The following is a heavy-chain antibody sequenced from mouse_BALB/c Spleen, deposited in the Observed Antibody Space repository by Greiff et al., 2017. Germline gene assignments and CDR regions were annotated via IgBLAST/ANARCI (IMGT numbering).Heavy chain of an antibody. Sequence: EVQLQQTGPELVKPGASVKISCKASGYSFTDYIMLWVKQSHGKSLEWIGNINPYYGSTSYNLKFKGKATLTVDKSSSTAYMQLNSLTSEDSAVYYCARSEGNYVGGFAYWGQGTLVTVSA. CDR2: INPYYGST. V-gene: IGHV1-39*01. CDR1: GYSFTDYI. D-gene: IGHD2-1*01. J-gene: IGHJ3*01. CDR3: ARSEGNYVGGFAY.